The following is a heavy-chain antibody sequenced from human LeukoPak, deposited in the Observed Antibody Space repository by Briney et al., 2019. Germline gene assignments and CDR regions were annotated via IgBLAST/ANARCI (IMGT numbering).Heavy chain of an antibody. CDR1: GDSVSSINAA. CDR2: TYYRSKWYN. D-gene: IGHD5-12*01. J-gene: IGHJ4*02. V-gene: IGHV6-1*01. Sequence: SQTLSLTCAISGDSVSSINAAGKWIRQSASRGLEWLGRTYYRSKWYNHYAVFVKSRITINPDTSRNQFSLQLNSVTPDDTAVYYCVRSGYGGYLDYWGQGTLVTVSS. CDR3: VRSGYGGYLDY.